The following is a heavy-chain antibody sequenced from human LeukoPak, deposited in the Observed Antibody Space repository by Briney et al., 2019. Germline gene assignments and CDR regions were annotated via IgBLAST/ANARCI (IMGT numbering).Heavy chain of an antibody. CDR2: IYTSGST. CDR1: GGSISSGSYY. J-gene: IGHJ4*02. Sequence: PSQTLSLTCTASGGSISSGSYYWSWIRQPAGKGLEWIGRIYTSGSTNYNPSLKSRVTISVDTSKNQFSLKLSSVTAADTAVYYCARATGYYNVYWGQGTLVTVSS. D-gene: IGHD3-9*01. V-gene: IGHV4-61*02. CDR3: ARATGYYNVY.